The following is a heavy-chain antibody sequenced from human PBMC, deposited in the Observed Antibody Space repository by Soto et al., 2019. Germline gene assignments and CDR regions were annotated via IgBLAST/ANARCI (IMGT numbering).Heavy chain of an antibody. CDR2: ISSSGSTI. D-gene: IGHD6-19*01. CDR1: GFTFSDYY. V-gene: IGHV3-11*01. Sequence: PGGSLRLSCAASGFTFSDYYMSWIRQAPGKGLEWVSYISSSGSTIYYADSVKGRFTISRDNAKNSLYLQMNSLRAEDTAVYYCAREMKQWLARGLLGYYYGMDVWGQGTTVTVSS. CDR3: AREMKQWLARGLLGYYYGMDV. J-gene: IGHJ6*02.